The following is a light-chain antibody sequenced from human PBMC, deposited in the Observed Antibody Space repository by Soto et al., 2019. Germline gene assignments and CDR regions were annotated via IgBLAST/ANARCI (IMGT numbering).Light chain of an antibody. J-gene: IGLJ7*01. V-gene: IGLV1-51*01. CDR3: GTWDNSLSAHV. CDR2: DTD. CDR1: DSNIGSNF. Sequence: QSALTQPPSVSAAPGQKVTISCSGSDSNIGSNFLSWYQQFPGTAPKLVIYDTDKRPSGIPDRFSGSKSGTSATLGITGLQTGDEADYYCGTWDNSLSAHVFGGGTQLTVL.